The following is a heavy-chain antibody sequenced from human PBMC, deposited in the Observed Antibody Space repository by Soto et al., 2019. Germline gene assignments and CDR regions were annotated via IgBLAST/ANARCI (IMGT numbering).Heavy chain of an antibody. V-gene: IGHV3-30*18. CDR3: AKEGSDYDILTGSGYYGMDV. Sequence: QVQLVESGRGVVQPGRSLRLSCAASGFTFSSYGMHWVRQAPGKGLEWVAVTSYDGSSKYYADSVKGRFTISRDNSKNTLYLQMNSLRAEDTAVYYCAKEGSDYDILTGSGYYGMDVWGQGTTVTVSS. J-gene: IGHJ6*02. D-gene: IGHD3-9*01. CDR1: GFTFSSYG. CDR2: TSYDGSSK.